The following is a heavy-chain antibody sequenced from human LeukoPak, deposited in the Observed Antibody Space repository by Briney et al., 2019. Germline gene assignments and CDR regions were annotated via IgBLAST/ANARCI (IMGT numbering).Heavy chain of an antibody. J-gene: IGHJ5*02. CDR3: ARGFEAAAVTLQFDP. V-gene: IGHV3-21*01. Sequence: GSLRLSCAASGFTFSSYSMNWVRQAPGKGLEWVSSISSSSSYIYYADSVKGRFTISRDNAKNSLYLQMNSLRAEDTAVYYCARGFEAAAVTLQFDPWGQGTLVTASS. CDR1: GFTFSSYS. CDR2: ISSSSSYI. D-gene: IGHD6-13*01.